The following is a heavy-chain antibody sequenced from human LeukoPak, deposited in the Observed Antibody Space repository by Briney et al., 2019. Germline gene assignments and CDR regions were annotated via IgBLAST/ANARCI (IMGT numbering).Heavy chain of an antibody. CDR2: VIPIFGTA. CDR3: ASGGYSGYETYYFDY. J-gene: IGHJ4*02. V-gene: IGHV1-69*01. Sequence: SVKVSCKASGGTFSSYAISWVRQAPGQGLEWMGGVIPIFGTANYAQKFQGRVTITADESTSTAYMELSSLRSEDTAVYYCASGGYSGYETYYFDYWGQGTLVTVSS. CDR1: GGTFSSYA. D-gene: IGHD5-12*01.